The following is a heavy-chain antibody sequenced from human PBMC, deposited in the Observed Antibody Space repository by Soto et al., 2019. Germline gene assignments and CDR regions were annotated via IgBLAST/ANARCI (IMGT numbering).Heavy chain of an antibody. Sequence: EVLLVESGGGLVQPGGSLRLSCAASGFNFNFYWMHWVRQAPGKGLVWVSRINGDGSTADYADSVQGRFTISRDNAKNTLFLQMDSLRVEDTAVYYCVRDSPTNLEDADTVASWFDPWGQGTLVTVSS. CDR3: VRDSPTNLEDADTVASWFDP. D-gene: IGHD5-12*01. V-gene: IGHV3-74*01. CDR2: INGDGSTA. CDR1: GFNFNFYW. J-gene: IGHJ5*02.